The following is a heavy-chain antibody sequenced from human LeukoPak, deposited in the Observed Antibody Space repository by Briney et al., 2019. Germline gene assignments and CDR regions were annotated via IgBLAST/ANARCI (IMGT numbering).Heavy chain of an antibody. J-gene: IGHJ4*02. V-gene: IGHV3-30-3*01. Sequence: PGGSLRLSCEASGFIFKSYSMHWVRLTPGRGLEWLAVISYSGNNEDYADSVKGRFTISRDNAKNSLYLQMNSLRADDTAVYYYARGPEGTNGVEDYWGQGTLVTVSS. D-gene: IGHD2-8*01. CDR3: ARGPEGTNGVEDY. CDR1: GFIFKSYS. CDR2: ISYSGNNE.